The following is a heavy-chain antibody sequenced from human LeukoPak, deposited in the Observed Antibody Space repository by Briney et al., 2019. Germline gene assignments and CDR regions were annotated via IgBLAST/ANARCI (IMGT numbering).Heavy chain of an antibody. CDR2: IGSGSSTI. Sequence: GGSLRLSCAASGFTVTSSYMSWVRQAPGKGLEWVSYIGSGSSTIYYADSVRGRFSISRDNAKNSLYMQMNSLRAEDTAVYYCARDLLGAQGGGVFDIWGQGTMVAVSS. CDR3: ARDLLGAQGGGVFDI. V-gene: IGHV3-48*04. CDR1: GFTVTSSY. J-gene: IGHJ3*02. D-gene: IGHD2-15*01.